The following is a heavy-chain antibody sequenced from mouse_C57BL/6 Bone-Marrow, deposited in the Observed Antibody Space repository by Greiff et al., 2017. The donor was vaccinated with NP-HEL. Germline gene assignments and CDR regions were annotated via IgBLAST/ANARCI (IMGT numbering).Heavy chain of an antibody. CDR1: GYTFTDYY. V-gene: IGHV1-19*01. CDR2: INPYNGGT. J-gene: IGHJ2*01. Sequence: VQLQQSGPVLVKPGASVKMSCKASGYTFTDYYMNWVKQSHGKSLEWIGVINPYNGGTSYNQKFKGKATLTVDKSSSTAYMELNSLTSEDSAVYYCARRVHLNYYGSSYVFDYWGQGTTLTVSS. CDR3: ARRVHLNYYGSSYVFDY. D-gene: IGHD1-1*01.